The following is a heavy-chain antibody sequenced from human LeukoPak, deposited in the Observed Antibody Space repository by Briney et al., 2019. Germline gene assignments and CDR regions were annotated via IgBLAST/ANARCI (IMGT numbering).Heavy chain of an antibody. CDR1: GGSFSGYY. D-gene: IGHD1-14*01. CDR3: ARRRNRYYFDY. V-gene: IGHV4-34*01. J-gene: IGHJ4*02. CDR2: INHSGST. Sequence: KSSETLSLTCAVYGGSFSGYYWSWIRQPPGKGLEWIGEINHSGSTNYNPSLKSRVTISVDTSKNQFSLKLSSVTAADTAVYYCARRRNRYYFDYWGQGTLVTVSS.